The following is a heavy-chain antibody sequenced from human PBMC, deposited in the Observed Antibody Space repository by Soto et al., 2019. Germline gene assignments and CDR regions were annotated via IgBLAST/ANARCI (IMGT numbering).Heavy chain of an antibody. J-gene: IGHJ4*02. V-gene: IGHV2-5*01. CDR3: AHRRVGDYPYFDY. CDR1: GFSLSTSGVG. Sequence: QITLKESGPPLAKPTQPLTLTCTFSGFSLSTSGVGVGWIRQPPGKALEWLALIYWYDDKRYSPSLKHRLTITKDTSKNHVVHTMTTVDPVDTAPYYCAHRRVGDYPYFDYWGQGPLVPVSS. D-gene: IGHD4-17*01. CDR2: IYWYDDK.